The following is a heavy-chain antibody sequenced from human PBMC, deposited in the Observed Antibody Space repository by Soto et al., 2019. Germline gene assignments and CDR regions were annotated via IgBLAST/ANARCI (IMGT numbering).Heavy chain of an antibody. D-gene: IGHD3-22*01. Sequence: ASVKVSCKAPGYTFTSYGISWVRQAPGQGLEWMGWISAYNGNTNYAQKLQGRVTMTTDTSTSTAYMELRSLRSDDTAVYYCARGPPLPYDSSGYYSSYYYYGMDVWGQGTTVTVSS. CDR1: GYTFTSYG. V-gene: IGHV1-18*04. CDR3: ARGPPLPYDSSGYYSSYYYYGMDV. CDR2: ISAYNGNT. J-gene: IGHJ6*02.